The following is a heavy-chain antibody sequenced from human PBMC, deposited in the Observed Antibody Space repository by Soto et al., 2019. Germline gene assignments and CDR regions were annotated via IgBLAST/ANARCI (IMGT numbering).Heavy chain of an antibody. J-gene: IGHJ6*02. V-gene: IGHV6-1*01. Sequence: SQTLSLTCAISGDSVSSNSAAWNWIRQSPSRGLEWLGRTYYRSKWYNDYAVSVKSRITINPDTSKNQFSLQLNSVTPEDTAVYYCARKETGTTSSYYYYYGMDVWGQGTTVTVSS. CDR1: GDSVSSNSAA. CDR3: ARKETGTTSSYYYYYGMDV. CDR2: TYYRSKWYN. D-gene: IGHD1-7*01.